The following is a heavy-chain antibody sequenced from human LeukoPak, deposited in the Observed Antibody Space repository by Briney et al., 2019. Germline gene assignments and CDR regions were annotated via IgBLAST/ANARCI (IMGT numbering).Heavy chain of an antibody. D-gene: IGHD3-22*01. J-gene: IGHJ6*03. CDR3: ARGARSPIEAYYYDSSGGNYYYYYMDV. CDR1: GGSISSGSYN. V-gene: IGHV4-61*02. CDR2: IYTSGST. Sequence: PSQTLSLTCTGSGGSISSGSYNWSWIRQPAGKGLVWIGRIYTSGSTNYNPSLKSRVTISVDTSKNQFSLKLSSVTAADTAVYYCARGARSPIEAYYYDSSGGNYYYYYMDVWGKGTTVTVSS.